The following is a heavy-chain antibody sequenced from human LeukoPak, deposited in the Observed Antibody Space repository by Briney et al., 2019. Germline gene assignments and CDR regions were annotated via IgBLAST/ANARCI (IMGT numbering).Heavy chain of an antibody. Sequence: PSETLSLTCTVSGGSISGYYWNWIRQPPGKGLEWIGYIYYSGSTNYNPSLKSRVTISVDTSKNQFSLKLSSVTAADTAVYYCARPRDYDSSPDAFDIWGQGTMVTVSS. V-gene: IGHV4-59*08. D-gene: IGHD3-22*01. CDR2: IYYSGST. CDR3: ARPRDYDSSPDAFDI. CDR1: GGSISGYY. J-gene: IGHJ3*02.